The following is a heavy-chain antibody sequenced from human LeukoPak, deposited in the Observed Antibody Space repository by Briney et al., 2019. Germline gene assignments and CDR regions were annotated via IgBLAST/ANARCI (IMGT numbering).Heavy chain of an antibody. CDR1: GGTFSSYA. CDR3: ARLSQTPDYYGSGGYFYLGY. CDR2: MNPNTGNT. V-gene: IGHV1-8*02. D-gene: IGHD3-22*01. J-gene: IGHJ4*02. Sequence: ASVKVSCKASGGTFSSYAINWVRQAPGQGLEWMGWMNPNTGNTGYAPKFQGRVTMTRDTSISTAYMELRGLRSEDTAVYYCARLSQTPDYYGSGGYFYLGYWGQGTRVTVSS.